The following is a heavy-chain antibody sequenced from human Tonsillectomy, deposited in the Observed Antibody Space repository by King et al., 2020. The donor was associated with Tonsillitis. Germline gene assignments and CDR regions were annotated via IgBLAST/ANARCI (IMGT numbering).Heavy chain of an antibody. V-gene: IGHV4-59*01. J-gene: IGHJ4*02. D-gene: IGHD5-12*01. CDR1: GDSISTYY. CDR2: IYYSGST. Sequence: QLQESGPGLVKPSETLSLTCTVSGDSISTYYWSWIRQPPGKGLEWIGYIYYSGSTNYNPSLKSRVTISVDTSKNQFSLKLSSVTAVDTAVYYCARNSGYDLGSFYWGQGTLVTVSS. CDR3: ARNSGYDLGSFY.